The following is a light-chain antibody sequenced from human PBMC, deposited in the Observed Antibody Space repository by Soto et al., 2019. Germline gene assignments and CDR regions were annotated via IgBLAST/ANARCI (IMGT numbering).Light chain of an antibody. CDR3: QHSKT. CDR2: AAS. Sequence: DIQLTQSPSFLSASVGDRVTITCRASQGISTYLAWYQQKPGKAPKLLIYAASTLHSGVPSRLGGSGSGTEFTLTISSLQPEDLATVYCQHSKTFGQGTKVEIK. CDR1: QGISTY. V-gene: IGKV1-9*01. J-gene: IGKJ1*01.